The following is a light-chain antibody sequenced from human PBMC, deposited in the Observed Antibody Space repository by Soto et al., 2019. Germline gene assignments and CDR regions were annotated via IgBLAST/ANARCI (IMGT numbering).Light chain of an antibody. CDR2: GAS. V-gene: IGKV3-20*01. CDR3: HQYVNSLWT. J-gene: IGKJ1*01. Sequence: EIVLTQSPGTLSLSPGERVTLSCRASQSLDNKNLNWYQQKPGQSPRLLIYGASRRATGIPDRFSGSGSGTDFTLTISRLEAEDFAVYFCHQYVNSLWTFGQGTKVEIK. CDR1: QSLDNKN.